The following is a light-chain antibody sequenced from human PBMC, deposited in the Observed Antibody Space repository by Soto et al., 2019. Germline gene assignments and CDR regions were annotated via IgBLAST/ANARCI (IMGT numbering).Light chain of an antibody. V-gene: IGLV2-8*01. CDR1: ANDIGNYNY. CDR3: VSFAGGTYV. Sequence: QSALTQPASVSGSPGQSITISCTGTANDIGNYNYVSWYQQHPGKAPKLMIYDVNRRPPGVPDRFFGSKSGNTASLTVSGLQAEDEADYYCVSFAGGTYVFGTGTKVTVL. CDR2: DVN. J-gene: IGLJ1*01.